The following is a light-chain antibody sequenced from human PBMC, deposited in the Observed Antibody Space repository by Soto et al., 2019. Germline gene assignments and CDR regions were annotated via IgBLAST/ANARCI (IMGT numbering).Light chain of an antibody. Sequence: SYELTQPPSVSVAPRQTARITCGGDNIGSKTVHWYQQKPGQAPVLVVYDDRDRPSGIPERFSGSNSGSTAILTISRVEAGDEADYFCQVWDSLSDHVVFGGGTQLTVL. CDR1: NIGSKT. CDR3: QVWDSLSDHVV. V-gene: IGLV3-21*02. CDR2: DDR. J-gene: IGLJ2*01.